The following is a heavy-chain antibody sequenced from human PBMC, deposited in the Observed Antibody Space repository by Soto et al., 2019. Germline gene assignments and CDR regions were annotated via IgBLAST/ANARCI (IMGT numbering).Heavy chain of an antibody. Sequence: EVQLVESGGGLVKPGGSLRLSCVGSGFSFSGHTFNWVRQAPGKGLEWVSSISIIPNSMYYADSFKGRFTVSRDNARNTIYLQMNSLRAEDTAVYFCARELNSSTEGHWGQGTLVTVSS. D-gene: IGHD3-10*01. CDR2: ISIIPNSM. V-gene: IGHV3-21*06. CDR3: ARELNSSTEGH. CDR1: GFSFSGHT. J-gene: IGHJ4*02.